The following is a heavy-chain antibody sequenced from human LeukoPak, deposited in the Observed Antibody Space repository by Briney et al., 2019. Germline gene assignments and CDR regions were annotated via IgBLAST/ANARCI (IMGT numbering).Heavy chain of an antibody. Sequence: SETLSLTCTVSGGPTSGYFWSWIRQPAGKGLEWIGRIYSSGINNYNPSLKGRVTMSLDTSKNHLSLNLSSVTAADTAVYYCAREPTSGREPTSGRPLDYWGQGTLVTVSS. J-gene: IGHJ4*02. CDR1: GGPTSGYF. CDR3: AREPTSGREPTSGRPLDY. CDR2: IYSSGIN. D-gene: IGHD5-12*01. V-gene: IGHV4-4*07.